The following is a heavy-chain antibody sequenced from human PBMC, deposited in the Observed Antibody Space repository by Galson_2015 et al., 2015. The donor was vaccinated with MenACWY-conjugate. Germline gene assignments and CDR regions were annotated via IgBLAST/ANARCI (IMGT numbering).Heavy chain of an antibody. J-gene: IGHJ6*02. Sequence: QSGAEVKKPGESLMISCKGSGYSFTNYWIGWVRQMPGKGLEWMGLINPGLVNPGYSNIRYSPSFQGQVTISADESISTAYLQWSSLKASDTAMYYCARHPPGGRGMDVWGRGTTVTVSS. CDR2: INPGLVNPGYSNI. V-gene: IGHV5-51*01. CDR3: ARHPPGGRGMDV. CDR1: GYSFTNYW. D-gene: IGHD2-15*01.